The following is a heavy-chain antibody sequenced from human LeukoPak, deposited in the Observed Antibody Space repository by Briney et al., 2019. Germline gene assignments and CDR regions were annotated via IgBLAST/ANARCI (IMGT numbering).Heavy chain of an antibody. D-gene: IGHD3-16*01. CDR2: LNPKNGGT. CDR3: ATLGGHSLTALSGY. Sequence: ASVKVSCKTSGYTFTDYYMHWVRQAPGQGLEWMGWLNPKNGGTSYAQRLEGRVIMTMDTSVRTAYMELTRLTSDDTAVYYCATLGGHSLTALSGYWGQGTLVTVSS. V-gene: IGHV1-2*02. CDR1: GYTFTDYY. J-gene: IGHJ4*02.